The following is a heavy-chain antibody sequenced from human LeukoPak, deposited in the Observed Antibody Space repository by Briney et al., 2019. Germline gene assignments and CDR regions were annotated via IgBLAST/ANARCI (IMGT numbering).Heavy chain of an antibody. CDR3: ARGVHYYDSSGYTPYYFDY. CDR1: GYSFTSYW. D-gene: IGHD3-22*01. CDR2: IYPGDSDT. J-gene: IGHJ4*02. Sequence: GESLKISCKGSGYSFTSYWIGWVRQMPGKGLEWMGIIYPGDSDTRYSPSFQGQVTISADKSISTAYLQWSSLKASDTAMYYCARGVHYYDSSGYTPYYFDYWGQGTLVTVSS. V-gene: IGHV5-51*01.